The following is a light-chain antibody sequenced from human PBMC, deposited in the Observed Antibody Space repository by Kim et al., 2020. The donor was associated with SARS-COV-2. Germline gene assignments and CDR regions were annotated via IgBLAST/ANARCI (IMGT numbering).Light chain of an antibody. V-gene: IGKV1-39*01. Sequence: DIQMTQSPSSLSASVGDRVTITCRASQNISRHLNWYQQKPGKAPKLLISAASSLQSGVPSRFTGSGSETDFTLTISSLQPEDFATYFCQQSYIAPLTFGQGTKVDIK. J-gene: IGKJ1*01. CDR3: QQSYIAPLT. CDR1: QNISRH. CDR2: AAS.